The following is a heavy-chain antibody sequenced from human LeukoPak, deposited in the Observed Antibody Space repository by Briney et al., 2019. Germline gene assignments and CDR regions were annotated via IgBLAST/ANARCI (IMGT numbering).Heavy chain of an antibody. Sequence: GGSLRLSCAASGFTFGDYAMTWVRQAPGKGLERVSSISSRNGNTFHSDSVKGRFTISRDDSKNTLYLQMNTLRAEDTAIYYCAKDRGLYSGVFAHDVWGQGTLVAVSS. CDR3: AKDRGLYSGVFAHDV. CDR1: GFTFGDYA. J-gene: IGHJ3*01. V-gene: IGHV3-23*01. CDR2: ISSRNGNT. D-gene: IGHD5-12*01.